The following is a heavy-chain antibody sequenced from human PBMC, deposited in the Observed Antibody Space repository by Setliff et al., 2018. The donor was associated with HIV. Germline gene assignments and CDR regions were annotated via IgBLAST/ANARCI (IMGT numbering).Heavy chain of an antibody. Sequence: GGSLRLSCSASGFTFNTYGMSWVRQAPGKGLEWVSVISGSGSGTFYADSVKGRFTISRDNSKNSLYLQMNSLRAEDTAVYYCAFRIQLWYWGQGIQVTVSS. V-gene: IGHV3-23*01. D-gene: IGHD5-18*01. CDR3: AFRIQLWY. J-gene: IGHJ4*02. CDR1: GFTFNTYG. CDR2: ISGSGSGT.